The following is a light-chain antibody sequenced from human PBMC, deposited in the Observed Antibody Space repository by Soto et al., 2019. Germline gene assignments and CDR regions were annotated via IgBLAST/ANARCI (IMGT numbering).Light chain of an antibody. CDR3: QQHYNWPIT. CDR2: GAS. CDR1: QSVGSN. V-gene: IGKV3-15*01. Sequence: EIVMTQSPVTLSVYPGERATLSCRASQSVGSNLAWYQQRPGQAPRLLIYGASTRATGIPARFSGSGTGTEFTLTISSLQSEDFAIYYCQQHYNWPITFGQGTRLEIK. J-gene: IGKJ5*01.